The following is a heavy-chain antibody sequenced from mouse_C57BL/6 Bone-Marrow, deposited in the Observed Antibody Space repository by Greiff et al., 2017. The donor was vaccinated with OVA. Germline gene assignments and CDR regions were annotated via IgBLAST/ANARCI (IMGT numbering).Heavy chain of an antibody. V-gene: IGHV1-53*01. D-gene: IGHD2-4*01. CDR2: INPSNGGT. J-gene: IGHJ4*01. CDR1: GYTFTSYW. Sequence: QVQLQQPGTELVKPGASVKLSCKASGYTFTSYWMHWVKQRPGQGLEWIGNINPSNGGTNYNEKLKSKATLTVDKSSSTAYMQRSSLTSEDSAVYYCARGRLRRGYAMDYWGQGTSVTVSS. CDR3: ARGRLRRGYAMDY.